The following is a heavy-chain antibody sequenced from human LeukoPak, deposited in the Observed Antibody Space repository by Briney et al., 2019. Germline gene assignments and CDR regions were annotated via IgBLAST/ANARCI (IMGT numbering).Heavy chain of an antibody. D-gene: IGHD2-2*01. CDR1: GFTVSSNY. Sequence: PGGSLRLSCAASGFTVSSNYMSWVRQAPGKGLEWVAFIRYDGSNKYYADSVKGRFTISRDNSKNTLSLQMNSLRPEDTAVYYCAKGYCSGTSCYSGLDWGQGTLVTVSS. CDR3: AKGYCSGTSCYSGLD. J-gene: IGHJ4*02. CDR2: IRYDGSNK. V-gene: IGHV3-30*02.